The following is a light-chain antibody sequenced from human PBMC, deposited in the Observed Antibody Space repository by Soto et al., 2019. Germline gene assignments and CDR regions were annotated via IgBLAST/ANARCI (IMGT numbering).Light chain of an antibody. CDR1: QSISDW. V-gene: IGKV1-5*01. J-gene: IGKJ4*01. CDR3: QQYNSYLLT. CDR2: DAS. Sequence: DIQMTQSPSTLSASVGDRVTITCRASQSISDWLAWYQQKPGKAPKLLIYDASSLESGVPSRFSGSVSGTEFTLTINNLQPEDFATYYCQQYNSYLLTFGGGTKVEIK.